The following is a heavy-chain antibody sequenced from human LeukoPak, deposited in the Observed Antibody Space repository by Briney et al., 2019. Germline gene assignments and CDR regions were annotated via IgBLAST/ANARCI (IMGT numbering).Heavy chain of an antibody. D-gene: IGHD3-3*01. CDR3: ARPSKTYYDFWSGYFDY. CDR1: GFTVSSNY. Sequence: GGSLRLSCAASGFTVSSNYMNWVRQAPGKGLEWVAVISFDGSNKYYADSVKGRFTISRDNSKNTLYLQMNSLRAEDTAVYYCARPSKTYYDFWSGYFDYWGQGTLVTVSS. V-gene: IGHV3-30*01. CDR2: ISFDGSNK. J-gene: IGHJ4*02.